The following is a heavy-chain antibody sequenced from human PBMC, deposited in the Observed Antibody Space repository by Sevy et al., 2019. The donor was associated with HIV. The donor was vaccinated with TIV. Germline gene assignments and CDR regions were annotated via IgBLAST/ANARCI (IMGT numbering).Heavy chain of an antibody. CDR1: GGSISSSSYY. CDR3: ARRFPLVRTIQGAFDI. CDR2: IYYSGST. D-gene: IGHD6-6*01. V-gene: IGHV4-39*01. Sequence: SETLSLTCTVSGGSISSSSYYWGWIRQPPGKGLEWIGSIYYSGSTYYNPSLKSRVTISVDTSKNQLSLKLSSVTAADTAVYYCARRFPLVRTIQGAFDIWGQGTMVTVSS. J-gene: IGHJ3*02.